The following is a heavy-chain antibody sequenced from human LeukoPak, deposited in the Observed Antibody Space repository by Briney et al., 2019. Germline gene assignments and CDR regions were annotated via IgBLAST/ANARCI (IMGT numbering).Heavy chain of an antibody. V-gene: IGHV1-18*01. J-gene: IGHJ4*02. Sequence: GASVKVSCKASGYTFTSYGFTWVRQAPGQGLEWMGWISAYNGNTNYAQKLQGRVTMTTDTSTSTAYMELRSLRSDDTAVYYCARDTYYYDSSGSPPAPYWGQGTLVTVSS. D-gene: IGHD3-22*01. CDR2: ISAYNGNT. CDR3: ARDTYYYDSSGSPPAPY. CDR1: GYTFTSYG.